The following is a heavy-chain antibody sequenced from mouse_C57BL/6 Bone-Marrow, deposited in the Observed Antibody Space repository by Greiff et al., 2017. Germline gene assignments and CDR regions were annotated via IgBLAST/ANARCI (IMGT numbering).Heavy chain of an antibody. CDR2: IHPNSGST. D-gene: IGHD1-1*02. CDR3: ARGGGKGYFDV. Sequence: QVQLQQPGAELVKPGASVKLSCKASGYTFTSYWMHWVKQRPGQGLEWIGMIHPNSGSTNYNEKFKSKATLTVDKSSSTAYMQLSSLTAEDSAVYYCARGGGKGYFDVWGTGTTVTVSS. CDR1: GYTFTSYW. V-gene: IGHV1-64*01. J-gene: IGHJ1*03.